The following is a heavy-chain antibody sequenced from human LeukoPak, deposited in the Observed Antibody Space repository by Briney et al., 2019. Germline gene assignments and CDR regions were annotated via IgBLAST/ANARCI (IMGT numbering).Heavy chain of an antibody. D-gene: IGHD2-2*01. CDR3: ARSGYCSSTSCYFPMLN. CDR1: GGSLSSSSYY. Sequence: PSETLSLTCTVSGGSLSSSSYYWGWIRQPPGKGLERVGGIYYSGSTYYNPSLKSRGTISVDTSKNQFSLKLSSVTAADTAVYYCARSGYCSSTSCYFPMLNWGQGTLVTVSS. CDR2: IYYSGST. V-gene: IGHV4-39*07. J-gene: IGHJ4*02.